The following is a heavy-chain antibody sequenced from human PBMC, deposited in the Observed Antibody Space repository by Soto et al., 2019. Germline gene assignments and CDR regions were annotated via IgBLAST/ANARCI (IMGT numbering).Heavy chain of an antibody. J-gene: IGHJ4*02. CDR1: GFTFSDYY. CDR3: AKMSSENYYDPVFS. V-gene: IGHV3-11*01. CDR2: ISSSGNII. Sequence: QVQLVESGGGLVKTGGSLRIVCEASGFTFSDYYMSWVGQAPGKGLEWVSYISSSGNIIYYADSVKGRFTISRDNAKNSVYLQMISLRAEDTALYFCAKMSSENYYDPVFSWGQGTLVTVSS. D-gene: IGHD3-22*01.